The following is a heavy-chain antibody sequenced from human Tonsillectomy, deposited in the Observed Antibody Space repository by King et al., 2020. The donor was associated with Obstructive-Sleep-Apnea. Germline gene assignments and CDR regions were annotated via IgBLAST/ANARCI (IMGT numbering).Heavy chain of an antibody. CDR1: GGSISSYY. J-gene: IGHJ5*02. V-gene: IGHV4-59*01. CDR3: ARDRSDYSNYAGGDWFDP. Sequence: QLQESGPGLVKPSETPSLTCTVSGGSISSYYWSWIRQPPGKGLEWIGYIYYSGSTNYNPSLKSRVTISVDTSKNQFSLKLSSVTAADTAVYYCARDRSDYSNYAGGDWFDPWGQGTLVTVSS. D-gene: IGHD4-11*01. CDR2: IYYSGST.